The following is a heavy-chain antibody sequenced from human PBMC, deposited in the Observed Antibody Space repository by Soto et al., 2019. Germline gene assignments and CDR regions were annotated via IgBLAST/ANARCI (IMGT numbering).Heavy chain of an antibody. D-gene: IGHD3-10*01. Sequence: QVQLVQSGAEVKKPGASVKVSCKASGYTFTSYAMHSVRQAPGQRLEWMGWINAGNGNTKYSQKFQGRVTITRDTSASTAYMELSSLRSEDTAVYYCARGYGGPASWFDPWGQGTLVTVSS. J-gene: IGHJ5*02. V-gene: IGHV1-3*01. CDR3: ARGYGGPASWFDP. CDR1: GYTFTSYA. CDR2: INAGNGNT.